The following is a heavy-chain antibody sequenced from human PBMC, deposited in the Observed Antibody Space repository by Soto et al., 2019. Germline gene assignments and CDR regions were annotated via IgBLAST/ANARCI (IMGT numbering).Heavy chain of an antibody. D-gene: IGHD6-13*01. CDR2: IDWDDDK. J-gene: IGHJ4*02. V-gene: IGHV2-70*04. Sequence: SGPTLVNPTQTLTLTCTFSGFSLSTSGMRVSWIRQPPGKALEWLARIDWDDDKFYSTSLKTRLTISKDTSKNQVVLTMTNMDPVDTATYYSACSSSWFYFDYWGQGTLVTVSS. CDR3: ACSSSWFYFDY. CDR1: GFSLSTSGMR.